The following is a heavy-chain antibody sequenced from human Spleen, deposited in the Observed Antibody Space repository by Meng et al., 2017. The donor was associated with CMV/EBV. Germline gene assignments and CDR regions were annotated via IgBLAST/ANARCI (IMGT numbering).Heavy chain of an antibody. CDR2: IIPIFGTA. CDR1: GGTFSSYA. CDR3: ARSSVQGLAEYQLLNY. Sequence: SVKVSCKASGGTFSSYAISWVRQAPGQGLEWMGGIIPIFGTANYAQKFQGRVTITTDESTSTAYMELSSLRAEDTAVYYCARSSVQGLAEYQLLNYWGQGTLVTVSS. D-gene: IGHD2-2*01. J-gene: IGHJ4*02. V-gene: IGHV1-69*05.